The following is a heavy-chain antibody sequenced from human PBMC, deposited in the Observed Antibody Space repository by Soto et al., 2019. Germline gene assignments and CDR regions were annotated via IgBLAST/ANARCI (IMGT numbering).Heavy chain of an antibody. CDR1: GGSFSGYY. D-gene: IGHD2-15*01. Sequence: SETLSLTCAVYGGSFSGYYWSWIRQPPGKGLEWIGEINHSGSTNYNPSLKSRVTISVDTSKNQFSLKLSSVTAADTAVYYCARGMVVVAAIPNWFDPWGQGTLVTVSS. CDR2: INHSGST. V-gene: IGHV4-34*01. J-gene: IGHJ5*02. CDR3: ARGMVVVAAIPNWFDP.